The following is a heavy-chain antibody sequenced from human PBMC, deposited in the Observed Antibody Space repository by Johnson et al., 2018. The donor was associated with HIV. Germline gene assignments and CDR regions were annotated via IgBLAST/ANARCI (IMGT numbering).Heavy chain of an antibody. V-gene: IGHV3-23*04. CDR2: SGSGGST. CDR1: GFTVSSNY. CDR3: ARGGSSGYMDDAFDI. Sequence: VQLVESGGGVVQPGGSLRLSCAASGFTVSSNYMSWVRQAPGKGLEWVSAISGSGGSTYYADSVKGRFTLSRDNSKNTLYLQMNSLRAEDTAVYYCARGGSSGYMDDAFDIWGQGTMVTVSS. D-gene: IGHD1-26*01. J-gene: IGHJ3*02.